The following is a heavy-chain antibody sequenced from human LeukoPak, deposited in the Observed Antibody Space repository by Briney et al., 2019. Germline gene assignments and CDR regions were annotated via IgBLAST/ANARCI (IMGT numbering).Heavy chain of an antibody. J-gene: IGHJ4*02. D-gene: IGHD3-10*01. Sequence: LETLSLTCAVYGGSFSGYYWSWIRQPPGKGLEWIGEINHSGSTNYNPSLKSRVTISVDTSKNQFSLKLSSVIAADTAVYYCASSGSGSSLFDYWGQGTLVTVSS. CDR2: INHSGST. CDR3: ASSGSGSSLFDY. CDR1: GGSFSGYY. V-gene: IGHV4-34*01.